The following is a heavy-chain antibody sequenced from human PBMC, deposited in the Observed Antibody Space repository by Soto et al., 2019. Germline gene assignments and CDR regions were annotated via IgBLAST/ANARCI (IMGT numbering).Heavy chain of an antibody. CDR2: IIPIFGTA. Sequence: QVQLVQSGAEVKKPGSSVKVSCKASGGTFSSYAISWVRQAPGQGLEWMGGIIPIFGTANYAQKFQGRVTITADESTSTADMELSSLRSEYTAVYYCARVRAGDGAADWYFDLWGRGTLVTVSS. D-gene: IGHD4-17*01. J-gene: IGHJ2*01. CDR1: GGTFSSYA. V-gene: IGHV1-69*01. CDR3: ARVRAGDGAADWYFDL.